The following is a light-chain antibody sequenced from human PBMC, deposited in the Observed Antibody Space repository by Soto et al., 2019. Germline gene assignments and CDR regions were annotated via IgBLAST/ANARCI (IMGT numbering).Light chain of an antibody. CDR1: QGSSTY. CDR3: QQYDRAPWT. V-gene: IGKV1-27*01. CDR2: AAS. Sequence: DIQMTKSPSSLSASVGDRVTITCRASQGSSTYLAWYQQKPGKVPKLLIYAASTLQSGVPSLFSGSAAVTRFTLTIRSLQHEDVATYFCQQYDRAPWTFGQGTKVEVK. J-gene: IGKJ1*01.